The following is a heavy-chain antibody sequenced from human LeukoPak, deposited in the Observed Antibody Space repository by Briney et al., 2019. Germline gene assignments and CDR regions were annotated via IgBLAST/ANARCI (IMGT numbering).Heavy chain of an antibody. D-gene: IGHD3-22*01. CDR1: GGSISSSNW. CDR3: ARGGYYYDSSGYPISDTFDI. CDR2: IYHSGST. Sequence: SETLSLTCAVSGGSISSSNWWSWVRQPPGKGLEWIGEIYHSGSTNYNPSLKSRVTISVDKSKNQFSLKLTSVTAADTAVYYCARGGYYYDSSGYPISDTFDIWGQGTMVTVSS. J-gene: IGHJ3*02. V-gene: IGHV4-4*02.